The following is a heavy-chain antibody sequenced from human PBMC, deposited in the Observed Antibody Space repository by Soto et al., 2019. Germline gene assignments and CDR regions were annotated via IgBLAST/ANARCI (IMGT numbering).Heavy chain of an antibody. CDR3: AKDPVLTYYYDSSGYYYFDY. CDR1: GFTFSSYA. D-gene: IGHD3-22*01. Sequence: GGSLRLSCAASGFTFSSYAMSWVRQAPGKGLEWVSAISGSGGSTYYADSVKGRFTISRDNSKNTLYLQMNSLRAEDTAVYYCAKDPVLTYYYDSSGYYYFDYWGQGTLVTVSS. CDR2: ISGSGGST. V-gene: IGHV3-23*01. J-gene: IGHJ4*02.